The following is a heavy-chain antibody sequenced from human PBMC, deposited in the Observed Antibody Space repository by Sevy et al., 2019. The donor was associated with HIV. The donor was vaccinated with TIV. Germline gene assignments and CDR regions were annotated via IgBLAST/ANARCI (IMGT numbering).Heavy chain of an antibody. D-gene: IGHD3-10*02. Sequence: GGSLRLSCAASGFTFSSYGMYWVRQAPGKGLEWVAVIWNDGSNKYYADSVKGRFTTSRDNSSNTLYLQMNSLRAEDTAVYYCARDVRGEGIRPGDLDYWGQGTLVTVSS. CDR3: ARDVRGEGIRPGDLDY. V-gene: IGHV3-33*01. CDR2: IWNDGSNK. CDR1: GFTFSSYG. J-gene: IGHJ4*02.